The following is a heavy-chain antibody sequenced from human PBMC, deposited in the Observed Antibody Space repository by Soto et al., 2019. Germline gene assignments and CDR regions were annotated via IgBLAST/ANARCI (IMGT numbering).Heavy chain of an antibody. CDR2: MYNTGST. CDR1: GGSISSYY. CDR3: ARTYCSSTTCYDLFDS. Sequence: SETLSLTCTVSGGSISSYYGSWIRQPPGKGLEWIGYMYNTGSTIYNPSLESRVTISVDTSKNQFSLKLNSVTAADTAVYYCARTYCSSTTCYDLFDSWGQGTLVTVSS. V-gene: IGHV4-59*01. D-gene: IGHD2-2*01. J-gene: IGHJ4*02.